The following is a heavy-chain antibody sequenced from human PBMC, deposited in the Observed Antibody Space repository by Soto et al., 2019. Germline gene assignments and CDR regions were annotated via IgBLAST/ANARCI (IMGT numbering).Heavy chain of an antibody. CDR2: VYYSGRT. Sequence: QLQLQESGPGLVKPSETLSLTYTASGDSISRSSYSWGWIRQPPGKGLGWVGTVYYSGRTYYNPSLKSRVTMSVDASKNQFSLKLSSVTAADTAVYYCASGTDWNYDYWGQGLLVTVSS. J-gene: IGHJ4*02. CDR3: ASGTDWNYDY. D-gene: IGHD1-1*01. CDR1: GDSISRSSYS. V-gene: IGHV4-39*01.